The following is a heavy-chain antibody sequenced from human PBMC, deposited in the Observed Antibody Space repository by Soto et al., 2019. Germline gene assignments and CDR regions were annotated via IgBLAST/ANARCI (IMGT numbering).Heavy chain of an antibody. V-gene: IGHV2-5*02. CDR2: IYWDDDK. Sequence: SGPTLVNPTQTLTLTCTFSGFSLTTRGVGVGWIRQPPGKALEWLALIYWDDDKRYSPSLKSRLTITKDTSKNQVVLTMTSMDPVDTGTYYCAHIIPDSSSVSCLDAFDIWGQGTMVTVSS. D-gene: IGHD2-2*01. CDR1: GFSLTTRGVG. J-gene: IGHJ3*02. CDR3: AHIIPDSSSVSCLDAFDI.